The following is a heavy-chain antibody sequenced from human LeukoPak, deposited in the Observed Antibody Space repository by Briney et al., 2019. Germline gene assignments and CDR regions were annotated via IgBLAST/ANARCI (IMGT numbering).Heavy chain of an antibody. CDR2: INPNSGGT. CDR1: GYTFIAYL. D-gene: IGHD6-25*01. Sequence: ASVKVSCKASGYTFIAYLVHWVRQAPGQGLEYMGWINPNSGGTNYAQKFQDRITLTRDTSTSTASMELNRLTSDDTAVYYCARDLSTSANWELDYWGQGTLVTVSS. V-gene: IGHV1-2*02. CDR3: ARDLSTSANWELDY. J-gene: IGHJ4*02.